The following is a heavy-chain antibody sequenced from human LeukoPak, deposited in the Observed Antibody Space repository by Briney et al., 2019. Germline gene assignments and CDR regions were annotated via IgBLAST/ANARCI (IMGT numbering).Heavy chain of an antibody. CDR3: ARAGPPGIVGATKVSYYYYYYMDV. J-gene: IGHJ6*03. CDR2: INHSGST. Sequence: SETLSLTCAVYGGSFSGYYWSWIRQPPGKGLEWIGEINHSGSTNYNPSLKSRVTISVDTSKNQFSLKLSSVTAADTAVYYCARAGPPGIVGATKVSYYYYYYMDVWGKGTTVTISS. D-gene: IGHD1-26*01. V-gene: IGHV4-34*01. CDR1: GGSFSGYY.